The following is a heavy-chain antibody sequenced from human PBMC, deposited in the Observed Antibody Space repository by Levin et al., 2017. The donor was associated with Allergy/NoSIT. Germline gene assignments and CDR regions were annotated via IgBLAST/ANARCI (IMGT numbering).Heavy chain of an antibody. D-gene: IGHD3-9*01. CDR2: ISYDGSNK. CDR1: GFTFSSYA. CDR3: ARDTVLRYFDWLPHGAYYGMDV. V-gene: IGHV3-30-3*01. Sequence: GGSLRLSCAASGFTFSSYAMHWVRQAPGKGLEWVAVISYDGSNKYYADSVKGRFTISRDNSKNTLYLQMNSLRAEDTAVYYCARDTVLRYFDWLPHGAYYGMDVWGQGTTVTVSS. J-gene: IGHJ6*02.